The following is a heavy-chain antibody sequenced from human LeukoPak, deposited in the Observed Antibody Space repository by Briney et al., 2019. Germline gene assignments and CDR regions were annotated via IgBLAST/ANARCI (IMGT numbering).Heavy chain of an antibody. CDR3: ARHVCSSWYGWSYYYYYMDV. Sequence: PSGTLSLTCAVSGGSISSSNWWSWIRQPPGKGLEWIGEIYHSGRTNYNPSLKSRVTISVDTSKNQSSLKLSSVTAADTAVYYCARHVCSSWYGWSYYYYYMDVWGKGTTVTISS. V-gene: IGHV4-4*02. CDR1: GGSISSSNW. J-gene: IGHJ6*03. D-gene: IGHD6-13*01. CDR2: IYHSGRT.